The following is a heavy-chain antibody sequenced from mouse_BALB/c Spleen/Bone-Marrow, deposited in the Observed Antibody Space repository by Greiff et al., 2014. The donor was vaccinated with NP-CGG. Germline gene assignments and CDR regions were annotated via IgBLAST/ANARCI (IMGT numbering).Heavy chain of an antibody. D-gene: IGHD1-2*01. J-gene: IGHJ2*01. CDR1: GDSITSGY. CDR3: TAYDGYYFDY. CDR2: ISYSGST. Sequence: VQLQQSGPSLVKPSQSLSLTCSASGDSITSGYWNWIRKFPGNKLEYMGYISYSGSTYYNPSLKSRISIIRDTSKNQYYLQLNSVTTEDTATYCSTAYDGYYFDYWGQGAPLTVSS. V-gene: IGHV3-8*02.